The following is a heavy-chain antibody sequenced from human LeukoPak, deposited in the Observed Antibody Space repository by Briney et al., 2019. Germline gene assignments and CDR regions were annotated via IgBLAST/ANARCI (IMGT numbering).Heavy chain of an antibody. D-gene: IGHD3-10*01. CDR3: ASQYYYGSGSYGWSYGMDV. J-gene: IGHJ6*02. CDR2: IYYTGCT. V-gene: IGHV4-39*01. Sequence: SETLSLTCTVSGGSISSSSYYWGWIRQPPGKGLEWIGSIYYTGCTYYNPSLNSRVTISVDTSKNQFSLKLSSVTAADTAVYYCASQYYYGSGSYGWSYGMDVWGQGTTVTVSS. CDR1: GGSISSSSYY.